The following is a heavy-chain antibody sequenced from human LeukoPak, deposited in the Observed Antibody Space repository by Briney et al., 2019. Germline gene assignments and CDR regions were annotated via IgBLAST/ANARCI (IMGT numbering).Heavy chain of an antibody. CDR1: GFTFSSYG. CDR2: IRYDGNTK. V-gene: IGHV3-30*02. CDR3: ARDLGSSGYYYNNWFDP. D-gene: IGHD3-22*01. Sequence: GGSLRLSCATSGFTFSSYGIHWVRQAPGKGLEWVAFIRYDGNTKYYADSVKGRFTISRDNSKNTLYLQMNSLRAEDTAVYYCARDLGSSGYYYNNWFDPWGQGTLVTVSS. J-gene: IGHJ5*02.